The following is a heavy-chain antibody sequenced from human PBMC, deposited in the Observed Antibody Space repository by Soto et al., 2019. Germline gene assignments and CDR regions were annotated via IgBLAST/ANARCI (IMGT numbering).Heavy chain of an antibody. CDR1: GGSISSYY. CDR2: IYYSGST. Sequence: SSETLSLTCTVSGGSISSYYWSWIRQPPGKGLEWIGYIYYSGSTNYNPSLKSRVTISVDTSKNQFSLKLSSVTAADTAVYFCARGGQLPPINWFDPWGQGTLVTVSS. CDR3: ARGGQLPPINWFDP. V-gene: IGHV4-59*01. J-gene: IGHJ5*02. D-gene: IGHD6-6*01.